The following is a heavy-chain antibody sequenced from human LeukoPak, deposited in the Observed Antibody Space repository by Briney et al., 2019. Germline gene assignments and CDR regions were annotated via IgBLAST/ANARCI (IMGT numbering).Heavy chain of an antibody. CDR3: ARGAMVRGVIMGPFDY. CDR1: GFTFSSYS. V-gene: IGHV3-21*01. D-gene: IGHD3-10*01. J-gene: IGHJ4*02. CDR2: ISSSSSYI. Sequence: WGSLRLSCAASGFTFSSYSMNWVRQAPGKGLEWVSSISSSSSYIYYADSVKGRFTISRDNAKNSLYLQMNSLRAEDTAVYYCARGAMVRGVIMGPFDYWGQGTLVTVSS.